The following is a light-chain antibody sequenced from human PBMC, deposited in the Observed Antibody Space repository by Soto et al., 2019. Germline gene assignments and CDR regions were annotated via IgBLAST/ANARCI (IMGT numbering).Light chain of an antibody. CDR2: AVS. J-gene: IGLJ2*01. CDR1: SSAVGDHNY. CDR3: SSYSSSSTVV. Sequence: QSVLTQPASVSGSPGQSITISCTGTSSAVGDHNYVSWYQQQPGKAPKLMIYAVSNRPSGVSNRFSGSKSGNTASLTISGLQAEDEADYYCSSYSSSSTVVFGGGTKLTVL. V-gene: IGLV2-14*03.